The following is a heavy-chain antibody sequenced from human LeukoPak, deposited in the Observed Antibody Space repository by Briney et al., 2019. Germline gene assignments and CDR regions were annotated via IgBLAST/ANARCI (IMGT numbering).Heavy chain of an antibody. Sequence: PSQTLSLTCTVSGGSISSGSYYWSWIRQPAGKGLEWIGRIYPSGSTNYNPSLKSRVTISVDTSKNQFSLKLSSVTAADTAVYYCARDYYYGSGSYSPWGQGTLVTVSS. CDR1: GGSISSGSYY. J-gene: IGHJ5*02. CDR3: ARDYYYGSGSYSP. CDR2: IYPSGST. D-gene: IGHD3-10*01. V-gene: IGHV4-61*02.